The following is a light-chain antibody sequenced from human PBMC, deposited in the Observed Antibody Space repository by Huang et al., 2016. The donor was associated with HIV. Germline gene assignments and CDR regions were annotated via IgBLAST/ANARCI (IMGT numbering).Light chain of an antibody. Sequence: DIVLTQSPATLSLSPGERATLSCRAGQSVGSDLAWYQQTPGQAPRLLVSDASHRATGIPARFSGSGSGTDFTLTISSLEPEDFAVYYCHQHSSWPGTFGQGTRVEIK. CDR3: HQHSSWPGT. V-gene: IGKV3-11*01. CDR1: QSVGSD. CDR2: DAS. J-gene: IGKJ1*01.